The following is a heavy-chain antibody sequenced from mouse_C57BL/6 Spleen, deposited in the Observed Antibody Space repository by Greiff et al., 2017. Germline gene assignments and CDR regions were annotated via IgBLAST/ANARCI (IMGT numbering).Heavy chain of an antibody. CDR1: GFTFSSYA. J-gene: IGHJ3*01. D-gene: IGHD2-1*01. V-gene: IGHV5-4*03. Sequence: EVKLMESGGGLVKPGGSLKLSCAASGFTFSSYAMSWVRQTPEKRLAWVATISDGGSYTYYPDNVKGRFTISRDNAKNNLYLQMSHLKSEDTAMYYCASFYSPFAYWGQGTLVTVSA. CDR2: ISDGGSYT. CDR3: ASFYSPFAY.